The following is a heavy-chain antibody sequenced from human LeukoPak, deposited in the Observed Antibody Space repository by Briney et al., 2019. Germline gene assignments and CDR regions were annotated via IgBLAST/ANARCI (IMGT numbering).Heavy chain of an antibody. CDR1: GGSISGYY. CDR2: IYYSGST. Sequence: SETLSLACTVSGGSISGYYWSWIRQPPGKGLEWIGYIYYSGSTNYNPSLKSRVTISVDTSKNQFSLKLSSVTAADTAVYYCARGYSSGGRCYSDAFDIWGQGTMVTVSS. D-gene: IGHD2-15*01. J-gene: IGHJ3*02. CDR3: ARGYSSGGRCYSDAFDI. V-gene: IGHV4-59*08.